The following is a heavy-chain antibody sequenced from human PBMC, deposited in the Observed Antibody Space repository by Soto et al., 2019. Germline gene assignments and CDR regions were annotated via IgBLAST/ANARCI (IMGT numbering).Heavy chain of an antibody. CDR3: ARRAETNGWNGFGADKYYFDF. V-gene: IGHV1-8*01. Sequence: QVQLVQSGAEVRKPAASVKVSCEASGYTFASYDIYWVRQATGPGLEWMGWMNPNTGNSGYAQKFQGRVTMTSDTSISTAHMELSSLRSEDTAVYYCARRAETNGWNGFGADKYYFDFWGQGTLVTVSS. J-gene: IGHJ4*02. D-gene: IGHD1-1*01. CDR1: GYTFASYD. CDR2: MNPNTGNS.